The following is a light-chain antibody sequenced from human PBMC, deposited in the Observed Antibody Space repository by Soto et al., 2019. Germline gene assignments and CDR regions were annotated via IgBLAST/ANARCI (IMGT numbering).Light chain of an antibody. Sequence: AIRMTQSPSSFSASTGDRVTITCRASQDIGSYLAWYQQKPGKAPKLLIYAASTLQSGVPSRFGGSGSGTDFTLTISCLQSEDFATYYCQQYYDYPLTFGGGTKVEIK. J-gene: IGKJ4*01. CDR2: AAS. CDR3: QQYYDYPLT. V-gene: IGKV1-8*01. CDR1: QDIGSY.